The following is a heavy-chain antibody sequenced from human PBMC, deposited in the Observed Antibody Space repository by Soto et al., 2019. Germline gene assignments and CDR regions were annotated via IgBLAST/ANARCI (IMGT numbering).Heavy chain of an antibody. V-gene: IGHV3-23*01. CDR3: AKGPEYDILTGCDD. J-gene: IGHJ1*01. CDR1: GFTFSLSA. Sequence: EGQLLESGGGFVQPGESLRLSCAASGFTFSLSAMSWVRQAPGRGLDWVSSLSGGGSTTDYADSVKGRFTISRDNSKNTVHLQMNSLRAEDTAVYYCAKGPEYDILTGCDDWGQGALVTVSS. CDR2: LSGGGSTT. D-gene: IGHD3-9*01.